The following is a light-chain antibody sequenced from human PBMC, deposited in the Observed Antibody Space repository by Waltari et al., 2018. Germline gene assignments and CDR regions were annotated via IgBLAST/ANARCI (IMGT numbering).Light chain of an antibody. CDR1: SSNIGNYY. V-gene: IGLV1-51*01. J-gene: IGLJ2*01. CDR2: DNN. CDR3: ATWDNSLRNVV. Sequence: QSVLTQPPSVSAAPGQTVTISCSGSSSNIGNYYVSWYHQFPGAVPKLLIYDNNKRPSGIPDRFSASKSGTSATLAITGLQIGDEADYYCATWDNSLRNVVFGGGTKLTVL.